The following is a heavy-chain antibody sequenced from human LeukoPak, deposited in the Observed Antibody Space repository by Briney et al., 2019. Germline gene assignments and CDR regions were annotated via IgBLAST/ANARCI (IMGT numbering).Heavy chain of an antibody. D-gene: IGHD6-13*01. CDR2: IYYDGSKQ. CDR3: ARDISSRWYDF. CDR1: GFIFSNYG. V-gene: IGHV3-33*01. Sequence: PGGSLRLSCAASGFIFSNYGRHWVRQAPGKGLEWVAVIYYDGSKQYYGDFVKGRFTISRDDSKNTLYLQMNSLRAEDTAVYYCARDISSRWYDFWGQGTLVTVSS. J-gene: IGHJ5*01.